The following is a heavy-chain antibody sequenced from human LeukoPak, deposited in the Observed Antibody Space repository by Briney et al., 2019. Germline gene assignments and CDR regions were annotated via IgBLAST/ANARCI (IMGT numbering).Heavy chain of an antibody. Sequence: SGGSLRLSCAASEFTFSSYAMSWVRQAPGKGLEWVSAISGSGGSTYYADSVKGRFTISRDNSKNTLYLQMNSLRAEDTAVYYCAKLSRVLYSGSYLAYFDYWGQGTLVTVSS. D-gene: IGHD1-26*01. J-gene: IGHJ4*02. V-gene: IGHV3-23*01. CDR3: AKLSRVLYSGSYLAYFDY. CDR2: ISGSGGST. CDR1: EFTFSSYA.